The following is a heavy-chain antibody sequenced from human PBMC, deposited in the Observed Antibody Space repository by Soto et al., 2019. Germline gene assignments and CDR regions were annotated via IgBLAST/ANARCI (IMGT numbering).Heavy chain of an antibody. CDR3: ARGGGGYSYGFDYFDY. V-gene: IGHV4-4*02. CDR1: GGSISSSNW. D-gene: IGHD5-18*01. CDR2: IYHSGST. J-gene: IGHJ4*02. Sequence: QVQLQESGPGLVKPSGTLSLTCAVSGGSISSSNWWSWVRQPPGKGLEWIGEIYHSGSTNYNPSPKRRVTISVDKSKNQFSLKLSSVTAADTAVYYCARGGGGYSYGFDYFDYWGQGTLVTVSS.